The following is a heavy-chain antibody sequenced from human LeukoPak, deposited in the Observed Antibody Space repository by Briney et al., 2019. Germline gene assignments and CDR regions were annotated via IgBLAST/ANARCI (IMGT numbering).Heavy chain of an antibody. V-gene: IGHV3-9*01. CDR3: AKDQTYYYDSSGPNWFDP. Sequence: GRSLRLSCAASGFTFDDYAMHWVRHAPGKGLEWVSGISWNSGSIGYADSVKGRFTISRDNAKNSLYLQMNSLRAEDTALYYCAKDQTYYYDSSGPNWFDPWGQGTLVTVSS. D-gene: IGHD3-22*01. CDR1: GFTFDDYA. CDR2: ISWNSGSI. J-gene: IGHJ5*02.